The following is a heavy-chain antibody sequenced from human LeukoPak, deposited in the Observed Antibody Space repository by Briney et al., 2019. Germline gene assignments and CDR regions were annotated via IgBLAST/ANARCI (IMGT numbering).Heavy chain of an antibody. Sequence: GASVKVSCKVSGYTLTELSMHWVRQAPGKGLEWMGGFDPEDGETIYAQKFQGRVTITADESTSTAYMELSSLRSEDTAVYYCARGRMAGTYVFGYWGQGTLVTVSS. CDR2: FDPEDGET. V-gene: IGHV1-24*01. CDR3: ARGRMAGTYVFGY. CDR1: GYTLTELS. D-gene: IGHD6-19*01. J-gene: IGHJ4*02.